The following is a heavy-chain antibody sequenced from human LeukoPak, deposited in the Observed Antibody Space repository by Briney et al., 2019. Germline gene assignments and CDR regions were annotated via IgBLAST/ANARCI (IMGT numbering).Heavy chain of an antibody. J-gene: IGHJ4*02. D-gene: IGHD6-19*01. CDR3: ATSHENGLAPGY. CDR1: GYTLTELS. Sequence: ASVKVSCKVSGYTLTELSMHWVRQAPGKGLEWMEGFDPEDGETIYAQKFQGRVTMTEDTSTDTAYMELSSLRSEDTAVYYCATSHENGLAPGYWGQGTLVTVSS. V-gene: IGHV1-24*01. CDR2: FDPEDGET.